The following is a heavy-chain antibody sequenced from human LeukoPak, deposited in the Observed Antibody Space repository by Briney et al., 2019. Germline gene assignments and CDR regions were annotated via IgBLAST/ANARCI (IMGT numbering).Heavy chain of an antibody. CDR3: ARARDVVVAAS. D-gene: IGHD2-15*01. Sequence: PSETLSLTCTVSGGSISSSSYYWGWIRQPPGKGLEWIGSIYYSGSTYYNPSLKSRVTISVDTSKNQFSLKLSSVTAADTAVYYCARARDVVVAASWGQGTLVTVSS. V-gene: IGHV4-39*01. J-gene: IGHJ4*02. CDR1: GGSISSSSYY. CDR2: IYYSGST.